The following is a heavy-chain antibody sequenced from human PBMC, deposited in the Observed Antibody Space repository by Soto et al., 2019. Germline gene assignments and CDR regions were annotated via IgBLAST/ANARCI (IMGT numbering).Heavy chain of an antibody. J-gene: IGHJ5*02. CDR3: ARAFGTGVSTITNSNWFDP. CDR2: ISYDGSNK. CDR1: GFTFSSYA. Sequence: GGSLRLSCAASGFTFSSYAMHWVRQAPGKGLEWVAVISYDGSNKYYADSVKGRFTISRDNSKNTLYLQMNSLRAEDTAVYYCARAFGTGVSTITNSNWFDPWGQGT. D-gene: IGHD3-16*01. V-gene: IGHV3-30-3*01.